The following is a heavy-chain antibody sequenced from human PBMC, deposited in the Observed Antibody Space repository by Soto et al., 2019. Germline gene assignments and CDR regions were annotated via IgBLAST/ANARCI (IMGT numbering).Heavy chain of an antibody. J-gene: IGHJ6*02. CDR1: GGSISSGGYY. CDR2: IYYSGST. CDR3: ASTYGSGSSTYGMDV. V-gene: IGHV4-31*03. Sequence: TLSLPCTVSGGSISSGGYYWSWIRQHPGKGLEWIGYIYYSGSTYYNTSLKSRVTISVDTSKNQFSLKLSSLTAADTAVYYCASTYGSGSSTYGMDVWGQVNTVTSP. D-gene: IGHD3-10*01.